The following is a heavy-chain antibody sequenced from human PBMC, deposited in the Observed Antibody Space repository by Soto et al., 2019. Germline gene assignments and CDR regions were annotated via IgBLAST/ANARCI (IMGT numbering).Heavy chain of an antibody. CDR1: GGSISGHY. V-gene: IGHV4-59*08. CDR2: INYSGST. CDR3: ARGPYYDLIWNYYYMDV. J-gene: IGHJ6*03. Sequence: QVQLQESGPGLVKPSETLSLNCSVSGGSISGHYWSWVRQTPGKGLEWIGYINYSGSTNYNPSLKSRDTISLETSKNPFSLRLTSVTAADTAVYYCARGPYYDLIWNYYYMDVWGKGTTVTVSS. D-gene: IGHD3-16*01.